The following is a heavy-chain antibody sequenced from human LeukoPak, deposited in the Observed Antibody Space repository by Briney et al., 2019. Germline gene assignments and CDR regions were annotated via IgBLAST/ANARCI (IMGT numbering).Heavy chain of an antibody. Sequence: ASVKVSCKVSGYTLTELSMHWVRQAPGKGLEWMGGFDPEDGETIYAQKFQGRVTMTRNTSISTAYMELSSLRSEDTAVYYCARKTSDYYDSSGYYSNWFDPWGQGTLVTVSS. D-gene: IGHD3-22*01. V-gene: IGHV1-24*01. J-gene: IGHJ5*02. CDR1: GYTLTELS. CDR2: FDPEDGET. CDR3: ARKTSDYYDSSGYYSNWFDP.